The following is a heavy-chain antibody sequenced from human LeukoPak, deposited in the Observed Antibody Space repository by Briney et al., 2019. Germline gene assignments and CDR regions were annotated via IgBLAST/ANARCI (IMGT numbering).Heavy chain of an antibody. V-gene: IGHV3-74*01. CDR2: MNSDVTTI. J-gene: IGHJ5*02. Sequence: GGSLRLSCAASGFTFSSSWMYWLRQSPGKGLVWVSRMNSDVTTISYADSVRGRFTISRDNAQNTLHLQMDSLRVEDTAVYYCARGAPIDHWGQGVPVTVSS. CDR1: GFTFSSSW. CDR3: ARGAPIDH.